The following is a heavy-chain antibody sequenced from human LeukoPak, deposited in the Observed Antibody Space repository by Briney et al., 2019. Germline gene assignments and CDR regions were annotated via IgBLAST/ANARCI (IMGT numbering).Heavy chain of an antibody. CDR1: GGSVSSDNSY. V-gene: IGHV4-61*02. D-gene: IGHD3-22*01. CDR2: IYADGSS. CDR3: ARGYYYHR. Sequence: SETLSLTCTVSGGSVSSDNSYWNWIRQPAGEGLEWIGRIYADGSSTYNPSLKSRVTISVDSSKNQFSLRLSSMTAADTAVYYCARGYYYHRWGQGTLVTVSP. J-gene: IGHJ4*02.